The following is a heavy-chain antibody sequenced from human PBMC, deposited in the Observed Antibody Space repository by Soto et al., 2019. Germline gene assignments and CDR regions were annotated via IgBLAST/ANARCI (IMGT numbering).Heavy chain of an antibody. J-gene: IGHJ3*01. CDR2: VYNSVTT. V-gene: IGHV4-61*01. CDR3: ARDFYDYTWGHNAFDV. CDR1: GGSVRSTTYY. D-gene: IGHD3-16*01. Sequence: QVQLQESGPGLVKPSETLSLTCTVSGGSVRSTTYYWSWLRQPPGKGLEWIGYVYNSVTTTYNPSLMSRVSISVDTSKNQFSLRLTSVTAADTAVYYCARDFYDYTWGHNAFDVWGQGTKVTVSS.